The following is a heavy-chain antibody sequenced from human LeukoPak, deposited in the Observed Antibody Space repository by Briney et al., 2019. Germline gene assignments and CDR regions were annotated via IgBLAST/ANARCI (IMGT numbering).Heavy chain of an antibody. D-gene: IGHD3-10*01. CDR3: ANDYYGSGSYYNLFGY. CDR1: GFTFSRHA. J-gene: IGHJ4*02. V-gene: IGHV3-23*01. CDR2: ISGSGGSI. Sequence: GGSLRLSCAGSGFTFSRHAVTWVRQAPGKRLEWVSTISGSGGSIYYAESVKGRFTISRDNSKNTVYLQMNSLRAEDTAEYYCANDYYGSGSYYNLFGYWGQGTLVTVSS.